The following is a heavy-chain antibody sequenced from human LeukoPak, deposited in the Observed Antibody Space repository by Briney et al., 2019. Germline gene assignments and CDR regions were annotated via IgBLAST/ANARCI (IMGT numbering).Heavy chain of an antibody. CDR1: GFTFSSYS. CDR2: ISSSSSYI. Sequence: GGSLRLSCAASGFTFSSYSMNWVRQAPGKGLEWVSSISSSSSYIYYADSVKGRFTISRDNAKNSLYLRMNSLRAEDTAVYYCARAKEYYYDSSGYYDVWGQGTLVTVSS. D-gene: IGHD3-22*01. CDR3: ARAKEYYYDSSGYYDV. J-gene: IGHJ4*02. V-gene: IGHV3-21*01.